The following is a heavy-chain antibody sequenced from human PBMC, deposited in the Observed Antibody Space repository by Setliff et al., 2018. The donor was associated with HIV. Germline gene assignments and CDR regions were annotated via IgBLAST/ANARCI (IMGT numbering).Heavy chain of an antibody. V-gene: IGHV1-18*01. J-gene: IGHJ4*02. CDR1: GYTFNNYG. CDR3: ARGKTWLRFLDY. CDR2: INTHSGYT. Sequence: ASVKVSCKSSGYTFNNYGISWVRQAPGQGLEWMGWINTHSGYTNYAQNVQGRVTVTMDTSTSTAYMELRSLKSDDTAVYYCARGKTWLRFLDYWGQGTLVTVS. D-gene: IGHD5-12*01.